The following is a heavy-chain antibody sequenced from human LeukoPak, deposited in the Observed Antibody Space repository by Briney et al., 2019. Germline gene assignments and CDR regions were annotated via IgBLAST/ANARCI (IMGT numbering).Heavy chain of an antibody. CDR3: RGNCSSTSCDPQGFSFDY. CDR1: GGSLSDYY. V-gene: IGHV4-34*01. Sequence: PSETLSLTCAVYGGSLSDYYWNWIRQPPGKGLEWIGEIYHSGSTNYNPSLKSRVTISVDTSKNQFSLKLSSVTAADTAVYYCRGNCSSTSCDPQGFSFDYWGQGTLVTVSS. D-gene: IGHD2-2*01. CDR2: IYHSGST. J-gene: IGHJ4*02.